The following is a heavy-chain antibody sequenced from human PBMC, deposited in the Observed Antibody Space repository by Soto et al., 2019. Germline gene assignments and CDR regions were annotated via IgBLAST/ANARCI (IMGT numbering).Heavy chain of an antibody. V-gene: IGHV5-10-1*01. D-gene: IGHD5-12*01. J-gene: IGHJ3*02. CDR2: TDPSDSYT. CDR1: GYSFTSYW. Sequence: GESLKISCKGSGYSFTSYWISWVRQMPGKGLEWMGRTDPSDSYTNYSPSFQGHVTISADKSISTAYLQWSSLKASDTAMYYCARHTDSGYDNGPPDAFDIWGQGTMVTVSS. CDR3: ARHTDSGYDNGPPDAFDI.